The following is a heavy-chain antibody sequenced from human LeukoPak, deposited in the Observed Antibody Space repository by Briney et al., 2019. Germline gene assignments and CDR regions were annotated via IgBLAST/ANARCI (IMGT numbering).Heavy chain of an antibody. J-gene: IGHJ4*02. CDR1: GFTLSSYS. V-gene: IGHV3-21*01. Sequence: GGALRLSCAASGFTLSSYSMNWVRQAPGKGLEWVSSISSSSSYIYYADSVKGRFTISRDNAKNSLYLQMNSLRAEDTAVYYCARGSSSWYWNWGQGTLVTVSS. D-gene: IGHD6-13*01. CDR3: ARGSSSWYWN. CDR2: ISSSSSYI.